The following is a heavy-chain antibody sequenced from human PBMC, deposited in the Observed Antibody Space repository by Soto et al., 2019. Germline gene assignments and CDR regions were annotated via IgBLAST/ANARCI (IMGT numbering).Heavy chain of an antibody. V-gene: IGHV3-21*01. CDR1: GFTFSSYS. CDR2: ISSSSSYI. D-gene: IGHD1-7*01. CDR3: ARGIGTRYDY. Sequence: EVQLVESGGGLVKPGGSLSLSCAASGFTFSSYSMNWVRQAPGKGLEWVSSISSSSSYIYYADSVKGRFTISRDNAKNSLYLQMNSLRAEDTAVYYCARGIGTRYDYWGQGTLVTVSS. J-gene: IGHJ4*02.